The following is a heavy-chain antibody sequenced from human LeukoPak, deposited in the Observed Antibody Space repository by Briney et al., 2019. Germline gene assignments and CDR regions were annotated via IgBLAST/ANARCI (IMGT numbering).Heavy chain of an antibody. CDR3: ASGGVLTYYYGSGSVDS. D-gene: IGHD3-10*01. CDR2: INHSGST. V-gene: IGHV4-34*01. Sequence: SETLSLTCAVYGGSFSGYYWSWIRQPPGKGLEWIGEINHSGSTNYNPSLKSRVTISVDTSKNQFSLKLSSVTAADTAVYYCASGGVLTYYYGSGSVDSWGQGTLVTVSS. J-gene: IGHJ4*02. CDR1: GGSFSGYY.